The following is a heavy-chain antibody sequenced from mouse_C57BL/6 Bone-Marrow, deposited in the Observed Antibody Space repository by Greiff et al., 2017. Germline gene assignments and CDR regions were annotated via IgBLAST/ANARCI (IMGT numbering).Heavy chain of an antibody. CDR3: ARYYYGNPCYFDY. V-gene: IGHV1-81*01. D-gene: IGHD1-1*01. CDR1: GYTFTSYG. CDR2: IYPRSGNT. Sequence: VKLVESGAELARPGASVKLSCKASGYTFTSYGLSWVKQRTGQGLEWIGEIYPRSGNTYYNEKFKGKATLTADQSSSTAYMELRSLTSEDSAVYFCARYYYGNPCYFDYWGQGTTLTVSS. J-gene: IGHJ2*01.